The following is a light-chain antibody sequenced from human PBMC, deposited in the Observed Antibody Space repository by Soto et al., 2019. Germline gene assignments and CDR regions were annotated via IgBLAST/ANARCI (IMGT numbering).Light chain of an antibody. CDR2: GKS. V-gene: IGLV1-40*01. J-gene: IGLJ3*02. CDR1: SSNIGGGYD. Sequence: QSVLTQPPSVSGAPGQRVTISCTGSSSNIGGGYDVHWYQQLPGTAPKVLIYGKSNRPAGVPDRFSGSKSGTSASLGITGLQAEDDAHYSCQSYDSSLRGWVFGGGTKRTVL. CDR3: QSYDSSLRGWV.